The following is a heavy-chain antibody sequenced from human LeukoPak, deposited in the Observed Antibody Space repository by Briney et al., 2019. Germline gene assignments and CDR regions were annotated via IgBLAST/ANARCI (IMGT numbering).Heavy chain of an antibody. CDR3: ASGITMVRY. V-gene: IGHV3-48*03. CDR1: GFTFSSYE. J-gene: IGHJ4*02. CDR2: ISSSGSTT. Sequence: GGSLRLSCAASGFTFSSYEMNWVRQAPGRGREWVSYISSSGSTTYYADSVKGRFTISKDNAKNSLYLQMNSLRAKDTAVYYCASGITMVRYWGQGTLVTVSS. D-gene: IGHD3-10*01.